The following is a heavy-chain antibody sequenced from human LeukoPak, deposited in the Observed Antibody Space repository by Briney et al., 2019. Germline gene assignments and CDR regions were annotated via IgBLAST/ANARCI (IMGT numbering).Heavy chain of an antibody. CDR3: ARVFPTVGEIHWGVSYMDV. CDR2: IYYSGST. J-gene: IGHJ6*03. V-gene: IGHV4-59*01. CDR1: GGSISSYY. D-gene: IGHD3-10*01. Sequence: PSETLSLTCTVSGGSISSYYWSWIRQPPGKGLEWIGYIYYSGSTNYNPSLKSRVTVSVDTSKNQFSLKLSSVTAADTAVYYCARVFPTVGEIHWGVSYMDVWGKGTTVTISS.